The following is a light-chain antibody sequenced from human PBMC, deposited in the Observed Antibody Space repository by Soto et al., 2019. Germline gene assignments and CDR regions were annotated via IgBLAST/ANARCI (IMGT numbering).Light chain of an antibody. Sequence: DIQMTQSPSSLSASVGDRVTITCRASQGISTYLNCYQQKPGKAPKLLIYAASSLQSGVPSRFSGSGSETEFTLTISSLQPEDFATYSCQQSYSTTWTFGQGTKVEIK. V-gene: IGKV1-39*01. CDR3: QQSYSTTWT. J-gene: IGKJ1*01. CDR1: QGISTY. CDR2: AAS.